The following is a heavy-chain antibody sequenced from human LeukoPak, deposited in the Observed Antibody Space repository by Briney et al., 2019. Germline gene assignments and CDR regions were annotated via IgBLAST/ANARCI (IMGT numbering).Heavy chain of an antibody. V-gene: IGHV3-21*01. Sequence: GGSLRLSCAASGFTFSSYSINWVRQAPGKGLEWVSLISSSTSYIYYADSVKGRFTISRDNAKNSLYLQMNSLRGEDTAVYYCARGGYGGRYWFDPWGQGTLVTVSS. CDR2: ISSSTSYI. CDR3: ARGGYGGRYWFDP. CDR1: GFTFSSYS. D-gene: IGHD4-23*01. J-gene: IGHJ5*02.